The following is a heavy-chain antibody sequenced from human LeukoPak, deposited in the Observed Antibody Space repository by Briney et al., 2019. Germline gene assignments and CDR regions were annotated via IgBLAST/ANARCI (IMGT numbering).Heavy chain of an antibody. CDR3: AREAGIAAAVDY. D-gene: IGHD6-13*01. Sequence: SGTLSLSCTVSGGSISSYYWSWGRHPPREGVEWSGYIYYSGTTNYNPSLNSRVTISVDTSKNQFSLKLSSVTAADTAVYYCAREAGIAAAVDYWGQGTLVTVSS. J-gene: IGHJ4*02. CDR2: IYYSGTT. V-gene: IGHV4-59*01. CDR1: GGSISSYY.